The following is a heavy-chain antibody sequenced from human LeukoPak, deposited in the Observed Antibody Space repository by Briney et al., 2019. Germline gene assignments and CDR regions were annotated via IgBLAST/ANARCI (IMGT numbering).Heavy chain of an antibody. CDR3: ARDSDSPGYYSYDHYYMDV. Sequence: GGSLRLSCAASGFTFSNYEMHWVRQAPGKGLEWVSYISRSGSTIYYAESVKGRFTISRDNAKNSLYLQMNSLRAEDTAVFYCARDSDSPGYYSYDHYYMDVWGKGTTVTISS. V-gene: IGHV3-48*03. J-gene: IGHJ6*03. D-gene: IGHD3-22*01. CDR1: GFTFSNYE. CDR2: ISRSGSTI.